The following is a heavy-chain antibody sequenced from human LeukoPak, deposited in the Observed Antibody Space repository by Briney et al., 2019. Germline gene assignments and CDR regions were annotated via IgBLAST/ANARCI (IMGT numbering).Heavy chain of an antibody. CDR2: ISDNEGTT. J-gene: IGHJ4*02. CDR3: ARHDSFIPY. Sequence: GGSLRLSCAASGFTFNYYAMSWVRQAPGKGLEWVSDISDNEGTTYYTDSVKGRFTISRDNTKNTVYLQMNNLRADDTAVYFCARHDSFIPYWGQGTLVTVSS. V-gene: IGHV3-23*01. D-gene: IGHD5-18*01. CDR1: GFTFNYYA.